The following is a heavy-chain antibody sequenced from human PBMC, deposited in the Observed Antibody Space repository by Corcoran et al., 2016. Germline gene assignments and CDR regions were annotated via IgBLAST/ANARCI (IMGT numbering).Heavy chain of an antibody. CDR1: GESFSGYY. D-gene: IGHD3-10*01. V-gene: IGHV4-34*02. CDR2: INHSGTT. CDR3: ARGGEGRRWFDP. J-gene: IGHJ5*02. Sequence: QVQLQQWGAGLLKPSETLSLTCAVYGESFSGYYWSWIRQPPGKGLEWIGEINHSGTTKYNPSLKSRVTISVDTSKSQFSLKLTSMTAADTAVYYCARGGEGRRWFDPWGQGILVTVPA.